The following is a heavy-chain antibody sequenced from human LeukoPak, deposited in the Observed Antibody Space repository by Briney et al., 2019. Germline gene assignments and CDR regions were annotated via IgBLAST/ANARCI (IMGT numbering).Heavy chain of an antibody. Sequence: GGSLRLSCAASGFTLSSYSMNWVRQAPGKGLEWVSSISSSSSYIYYADSVKGRFTISRDNAKNSLYLQMNSLRAEDTAVYYCARLIAAAGTGWFDPWGQGTLVTVSS. D-gene: IGHD6-13*01. CDR2: ISSSSSYI. J-gene: IGHJ5*02. V-gene: IGHV3-21*01. CDR1: GFTLSSYS. CDR3: ARLIAAAGTGWFDP.